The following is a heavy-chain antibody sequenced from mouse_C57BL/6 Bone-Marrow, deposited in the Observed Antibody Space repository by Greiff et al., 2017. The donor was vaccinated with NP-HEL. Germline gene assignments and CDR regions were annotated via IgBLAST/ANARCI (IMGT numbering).Heavy chain of an antibody. D-gene: IGHD2-1*01. Sequence: QVQLQQPGAELVRPGTSVKLSCKASGYTFTSFWMHWVKQRPGQGLEWIGVIDPSDSYTTYNQQFKGKATLTVDTSSSTAYMPLSSLTSEDSAVYYCARKEGYDGFDYWGQGTTLTVSS. CDR1: GYTFTSFW. V-gene: IGHV1-59*01. CDR3: ARKEGYDGFDY. J-gene: IGHJ2*01. CDR2: IDPSDSYT.